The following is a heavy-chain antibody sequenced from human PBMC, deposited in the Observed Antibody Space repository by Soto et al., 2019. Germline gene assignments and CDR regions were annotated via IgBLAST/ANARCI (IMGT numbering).Heavy chain of an antibody. CDR3: ARRRYSGYVNWFDP. J-gene: IGHJ5*02. V-gene: IGHV4-34*01. Sequence: PSETLSLTCAVYGGSFSGYYWSWIRQPPGKGLEWIGEINHSGSTNYNPSLKSRVIISVDTSKNQFSLKLSSVTAADTAVYYCARRRYSGYVNWFDPWGQGTLVTVS. CDR2: INHSGST. D-gene: IGHD5-12*01. CDR1: GGSFSGYY.